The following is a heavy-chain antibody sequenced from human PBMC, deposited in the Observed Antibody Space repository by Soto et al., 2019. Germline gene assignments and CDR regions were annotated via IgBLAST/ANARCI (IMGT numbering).Heavy chain of an antibody. Sequence: EVQLVESGGDLVRPGGSLRLSCAASGFDLNYYSMNWVRQAPAKGLEWVSSISPRSDDIYYADSVKGRFTISRDNAKNSVYLQMNSLRDEDPAVYYCARPRGPRGYDLIDYWGQGTLVIVSS. D-gene: IGHD5-12*01. J-gene: IGHJ4*02. V-gene: IGHV3-21*01. CDR2: ISPRSDDI. CDR1: GFDLNYYS. CDR3: ARPRGPRGYDLIDY.